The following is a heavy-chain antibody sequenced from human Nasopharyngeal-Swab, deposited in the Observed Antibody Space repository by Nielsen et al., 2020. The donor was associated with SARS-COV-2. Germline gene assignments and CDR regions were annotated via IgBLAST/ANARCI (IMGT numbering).Heavy chain of an antibody. V-gene: IGHV3-7*03. D-gene: IGHD3-22*01. CDR2: IKQDGSEK. Sequence: GESLKISCAASGFTFSSYWMSWVRQAPGKGLEWVANIKQDGSEKYYADSVKGRFTISRDNAKNSLYLQMNSLRAEDTAVYYCATDYYDSSGAHGVFDYWGQGTLVTVSS. CDR1: GFTFSSYW. CDR3: ATDYYDSSGAHGVFDY. J-gene: IGHJ4*02.